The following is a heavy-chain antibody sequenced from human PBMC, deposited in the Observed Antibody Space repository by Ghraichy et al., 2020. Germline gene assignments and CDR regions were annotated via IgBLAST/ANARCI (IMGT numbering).Heavy chain of an antibody. J-gene: IGHJ4*02. CDR2: IRSKLHGGGI. D-gene: IGHD2-15*01. V-gene: IGHV3-49*03. CDR1: GFNFGDYA. CDR3: SRGGVHSTLGRGIYYFDY. Sequence: GGSLRLSCTASGFNFGDYAVSWFRQAPGEGLEWVSLIRSKLHGGGIEYAASVRGRFTISRDDSKSVAYLQMDSLNIADTAIYFCSRGGVHSTLGRGIYYFDYWGQGTLVTVSS.